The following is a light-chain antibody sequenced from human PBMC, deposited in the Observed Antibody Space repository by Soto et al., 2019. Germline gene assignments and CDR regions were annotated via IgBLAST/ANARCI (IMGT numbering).Light chain of an antibody. CDR1: QDISSS. J-gene: IGKJ4*01. Sequence: DIQLTQSPSFLSASVGDRVTITCRASQDISSSLAWYQQKPGKAPKILMYAASSLESWVPSRFSGSGSGTEVTLTIISLQHDDFATYYCQQVNSFPPFTFGGGTKVEIK. V-gene: IGKV1-9*01. CDR3: QQVNSFPPFT. CDR2: AAS.